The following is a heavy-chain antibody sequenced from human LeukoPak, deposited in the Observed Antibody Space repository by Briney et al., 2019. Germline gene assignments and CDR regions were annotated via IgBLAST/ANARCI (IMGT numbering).Heavy chain of an antibody. CDR3: ARADESYDYVWGSYRADDAFDI. CDR2: IIPILGIA. J-gene: IGHJ3*02. CDR1: GGTFSSYA. Sequence: ASVKVSCKASGGTFSSYAISWVRQAPGQGLEWMGRIIPILGIANYAQKFQGRVTITADKSTSTAYMELSSLRSEDTAVYYCARADESYDYVWGSYRADDAFDIWGQGTMVTVSS. D-gene: IGHD3-16*02. V-gene: IGHV1-69*04.